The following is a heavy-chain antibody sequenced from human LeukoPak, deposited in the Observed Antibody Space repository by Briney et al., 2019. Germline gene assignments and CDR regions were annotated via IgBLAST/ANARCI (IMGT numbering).Heavy chain of an antibody. Sequence: ASVKVSCKASGYTFTDNYIHWVRQAPGQGLEWMGWIAPRSGATNYAPKLQGRVILTRDTSFTTAYMELSGLRSDDTAIYYCARDGNYYDRPTEGGDWFDPWGQGTLVTVSS. D-gene: IGHD3-22*01. CDR2: IAPRSGAT. CDR1: GYTFTDNY. V-gene: IGHV1-2*02. J-gene: IGHJ5*02. CDR3: ARDGNYYDRPTEGGDWFDP.